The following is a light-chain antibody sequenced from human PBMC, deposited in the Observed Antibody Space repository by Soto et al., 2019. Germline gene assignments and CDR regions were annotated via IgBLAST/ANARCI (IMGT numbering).Light chain of an antibody. CDR2: GAS. J-gene: IGKJ1*01. Sequence: EIVMTQSPATLSVSPGERATLSCRASQSVSSNFAWYQQKPGQAPRLLIYGASTRATGIQVRFSSSGSGTEFTLTISSLQSEDSAVYCCQHYNNWPPWTFGQGTKVEIK. CDR3: QHYNNWPPWT. V-gene: IGKV3-15*01. CDR1: QSVSSN.